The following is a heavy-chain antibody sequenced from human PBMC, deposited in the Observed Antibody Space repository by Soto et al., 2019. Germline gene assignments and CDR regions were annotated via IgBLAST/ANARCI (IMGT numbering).Heavy chain of an antibody. V-gene: IGHV3-23*01. CDR1: GFTFSSSA. J-gene: IGHJ1*01. CDR3: AKDVHYDIVTGIEYFDH. Sequence: EVQLLESGGGLVQPGGSLKLSCAVSGFTFSSSAMSWLRQTPGKGLEWVSGISGTGRVTNYAESVKGRFTISRDKPKNTLSLEMKSLRAEDTAVYYCAKDVHYDIVTGIEYFDHWGQGTLVTVSS. D-gene: IGHD3-9*01. CDR2: ISGTGRVT.